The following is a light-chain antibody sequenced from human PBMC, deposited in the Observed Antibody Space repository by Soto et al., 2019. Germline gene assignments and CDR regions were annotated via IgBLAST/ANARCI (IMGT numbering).Light chain of an antibody. Sequence: IQLTQSPSSLSASVGDRVTITCRASQGISSYLAWYQQKPGKAPKLLIYAASTLQSGVPSRFSGSGSGKDFTLTISSLKPEDFATYYCQQLNSYPLTLGGGTKGDIK. J-gene: IGKJ4*01. CDR2: AAS. CDR1: QGISSY. V-gene: IGKV1-9*01. CDR3: QQLNSYPLT.